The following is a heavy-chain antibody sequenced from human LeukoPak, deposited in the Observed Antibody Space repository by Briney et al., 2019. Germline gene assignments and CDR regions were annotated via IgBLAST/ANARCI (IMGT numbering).Heavy chain of an antibody. J-gene: IGHJ5*02. CDR1: GYTFTSYG. Sequence: GASVKVSCKASGYTFTSYGISRVRQAPGQGLEWMGWISAYNGSTNYAQKLQGRGTMTTDTSTSTAYMELRSLRSDDTAVYYCARTVSHWFDPWGQGTLVTVSS. D-gene: IGHD4-17*01. CDR3: ARTVSHWFDP. CDR2: ISAYNGST. V-gene: IGHV1-18*01.